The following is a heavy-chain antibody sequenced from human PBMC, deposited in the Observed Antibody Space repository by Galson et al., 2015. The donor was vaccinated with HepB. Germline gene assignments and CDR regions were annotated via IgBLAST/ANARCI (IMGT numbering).Heavy chain of an antibody. D-gene: IGHD6-19*01. CDR1: GFSFGSHW. V-gene: IGHV3-7*03. CDR3: ARARRAEIALAGPTRVDL. CDR2: IKQDGDEK. Sequence: SLRLSCAASGFSFGSHWMSWVRQAPGKGLEWVANIKQDGDEKYFEDPVKGRFTISRDNAKSSLYLQMNSLRAEDTAVYYCARARRAEIALAGPTRVDLWGQGTLVTVAS. J-gene: IGHJ5*02.